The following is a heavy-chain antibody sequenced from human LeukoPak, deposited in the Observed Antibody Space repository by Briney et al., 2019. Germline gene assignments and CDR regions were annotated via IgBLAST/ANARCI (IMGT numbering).Heavy chain of an antibody. Sequence: SVKVSCNAAGGTFSSYAISWVRQAPGQRLEWMGRIITVLDVANYAQKFQGRVTISADTVTSTAYMEMSSLRSEDTAVYYCASLNYYDSTGSRVDPWGRGTLVIVSS. D-gene: IGHD3-22*01. V-gene: IGHV1-69*04. J-gene: IGHJ5*02. CDR3: ASLNYYDSTGSRVDP. CDR1: GGTFSSYA. CDR2: IITVLDVA.